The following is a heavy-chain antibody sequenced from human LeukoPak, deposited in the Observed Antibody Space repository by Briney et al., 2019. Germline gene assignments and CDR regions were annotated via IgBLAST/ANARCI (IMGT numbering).Heavy chain of an antibody. D-gene: IGHD5-18*01. CDR3: ARDPGLLKAGAYYFDY. CDR1: GGTFSSYA. J-gene: IGHJ4*02. Sequence: GASVTVSCKASGGTFSSYAISWVRQAPGQGLEWMGGIIPIFGTANYAQKFQGRVTITADESTSTAYMELSSLRSEDTAVYYCARDPGLLKAGAYYFDYWGQGTLVTVSS. CDR2: IIPIFGTA. V-gene: IGHV1-69*13.